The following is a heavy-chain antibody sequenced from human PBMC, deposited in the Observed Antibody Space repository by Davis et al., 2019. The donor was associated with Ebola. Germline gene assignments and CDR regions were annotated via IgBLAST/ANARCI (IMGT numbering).Heavy chain of an antibody. CDR2: ISSSSSYI. CDR1: GFTFSSYS. Sequence: PGGSLRLSCAASGFTFSSYSMNWVRQAPGKGLEWVSSISSSSSYIYYADSVKGRFTISRDNAKNSLYLQMNSLRAEDTAVYYCARDWADIVVVPAAMASYGMDVWGKGTTVTVSS. D-gene: IGHD2-2*01. CDR3: ARDWADIVVVPAAMASYGMDV. V-gene: IGHV3-21*01. J-gene: IGHJ6*04.